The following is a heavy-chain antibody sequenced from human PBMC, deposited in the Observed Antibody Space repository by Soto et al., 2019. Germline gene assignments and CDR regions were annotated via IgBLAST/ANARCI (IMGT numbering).Heavy chain of an antibody. D-gene: IGHD3-9*01. CDR2: IYHSGST. CDR1: GGSISSGGYS. V-gene: IGHV4-30-2*01. Sequence: QLQLQESGSGLVKPSQTLSLTCAVSGGSISSGGYSWSWIRQPPGKGLEWIGYIYHSGSTYYNPSLKSRVTISVDRSKNQFSLKLSSVTAADTAVSYCARGNDILTGYYRVWGQGTLVTVSS. CDR3: ARGNDILTGYYRV. J-gene: IGHJ4*02.